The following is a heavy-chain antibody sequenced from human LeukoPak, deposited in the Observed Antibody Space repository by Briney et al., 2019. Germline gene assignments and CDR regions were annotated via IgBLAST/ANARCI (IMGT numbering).Heavy chain of an antibody. CDR2: ISGSGDTT. D-gene: IGHD2-2*01. J-gene: IGHJ4*02. Sequence: GGSLRLSCAASGFTFSNFGMTWVRQAPGEGLEWVSTISGSGDTTYYPNSVKGRFTISRDNSKNTLYLQMNSLRAEDTAIYYCAKGGGGYLDYWGQGALVAVSS. CDR1: GFTFSNFG. CDR3: AKGGGGYLDY. V-gene: IGHV3-23*01.